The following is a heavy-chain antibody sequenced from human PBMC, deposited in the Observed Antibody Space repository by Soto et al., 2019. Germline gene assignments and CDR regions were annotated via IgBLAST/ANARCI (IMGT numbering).Heavy chain of an antibody. V-gene: IGHV1-3*01. CDR2: INAGNGNT. D-gene: IGHD6-19*01. CDR1: GYTFTSYA. J-gene: IGHJ4*02. Sequence: QVQLVQSGAEVKKPGASVKVSCKASGYTFTSYAMHWVRQAPGQRLEWMGWINAGNGNTKYSQKCQGRVTITRDTSASTAYMELSSLRSEDTAVYYCARDRAVAVIFDYWGQGTLVTVSS. CDR3: ARDRAVAVIFDY.